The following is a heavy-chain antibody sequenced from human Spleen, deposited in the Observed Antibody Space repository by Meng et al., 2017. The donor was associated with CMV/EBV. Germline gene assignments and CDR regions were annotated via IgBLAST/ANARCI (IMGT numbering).Heavy chain of an antibody. CDR1: GDSISTSHYY. J-gene: IGHJ5*02. Sequence: CIVSGDSISTSHYYWGWVRQPPGKGLEWIGTIYYIGSTYCSPSLKSRVTISVDTSKNQFSLNLNSVTAADTAVYYCARVGIQLWFDPWGQGTLVTVSS. CDR2: IYYIGST. V-gene: IGHV4-39*07. D-gene: IGHD5-18*01. CDR3: ARVGIQLWFDP.